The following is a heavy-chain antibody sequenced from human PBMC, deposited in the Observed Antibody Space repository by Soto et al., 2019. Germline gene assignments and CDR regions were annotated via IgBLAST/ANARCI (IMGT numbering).Heavy chain of an antibody. CDR3: AHRRSRVGAAADDYYYMDV. J-gene: IGHJ6*03. Sequence: QITLKESGPTLVNPTQTLTLTCTFSGFSLSTSGVGVGWIRQPPGKALEWLALIYWDDDKRYSPSLKSRLTITKDTSKNQVVLTMTNMDPVDTATYYCAHRRSRVGAAADDYYYMDVWGKGTTVTVSS. CDR1: GFSLSTSGVG. D-gene: IGHD6-13*01. V-gene: IGHV2-5*02. CDR2: IYWDDDK.